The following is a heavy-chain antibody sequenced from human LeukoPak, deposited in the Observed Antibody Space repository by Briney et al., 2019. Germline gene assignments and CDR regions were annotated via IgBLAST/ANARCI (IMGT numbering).Heavy chain of an antibody. D-gene: IGHD1-26*01. V-gene: IGHV3-30*18. Sequence: PGRSLRLSCAASGFPFSTFGMHWVRQAPGKGLEWAAAIAYDGSVKYYPDSLKGRLTISRDNSKNTLYLQMNSLRAEDTAVYSCAKDRTVVGATSFDYWGLGTLVTVSS. J-gene: IGHJ4*02. CDR2: IAYDGSVK. CDR3: AKDRTVVGATSFDY. CDR1: GFPFSTFG.